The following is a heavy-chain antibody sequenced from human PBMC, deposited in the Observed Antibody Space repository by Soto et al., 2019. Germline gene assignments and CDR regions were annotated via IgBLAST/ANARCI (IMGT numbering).Heavy chain of an antibody. D-gene: IGHD6-6*01. CDR3: ALGIAARHVDS. J-gene: IGHJ4*02. CDR1: GFSLTTTGVG. V-gene: IGHV2-5*02. Sequence: QISLKESGPALVKPTQTLTLTCSFSGFSLTTTGVGVGWIRQPPGKALEWLALIYWDDDERYNPSLKNRLTITKDTSKNLVVLTMTNVDPVDTATYYCALGIAARHVDSWGQGTLVTVSS. CDR2: IYWDDDE.